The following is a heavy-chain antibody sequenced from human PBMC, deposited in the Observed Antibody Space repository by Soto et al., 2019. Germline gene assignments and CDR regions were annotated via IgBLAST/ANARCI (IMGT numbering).Heavy chain of an antibody. CDR3: AKTISITGTSFDY. D-gene: IGHD1-20*01. CDR2: VYYIRST. CDR1: GGSISSGGYY. J-gene: IGHJ4*02. V-gene: IGHV4-31*03. Sequence: PSETLSLTCTVSGGSISSGGYYWSWIRQHPGKGLECIGYVYYIRSTYSNPTLNSRVTLSVDTSKIQFSLKLSSVTAADTAVYYCAKTISITGTSFDYWGQGTLVTVSS.